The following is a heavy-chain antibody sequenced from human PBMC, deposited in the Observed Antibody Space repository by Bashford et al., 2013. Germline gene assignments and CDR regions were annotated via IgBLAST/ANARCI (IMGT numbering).Heavy chain of an antibody. D-gene: IGHD6-19*01. V-gene: IGHV3-30*01. J-gene: IGHJ2*01. CDR2: ISYDGSNK. Sequence: SLRLSCAASGFPFSSYVMHWVRQAPGKGLEWVAVISYDGSNKYYADSVKGRFTISRDNSKNTLYLQMNSLRAEDTAVYYCARDDSSGWYIYWYFDLWGRGTLVTVSS. CDR3: ARDDSSGWYIYWYFDL. CDR1: GFPFSSYV.